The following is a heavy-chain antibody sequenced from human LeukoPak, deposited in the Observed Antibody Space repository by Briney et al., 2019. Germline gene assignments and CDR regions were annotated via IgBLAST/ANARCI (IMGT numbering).Heavy chain of an antibody. J-gene: IGHJ4*02. D-gene: IGHD5-18*01. CDR2: ISYDGSNK. Sequence: GSLRLSCAASGFTFSSYGMHWVRQAPGKGLEWVAVISYDGSNKYYADSVKGRFTISRDNSKNTLYLQMNSLRAEDTAVYYCAKGKRGYSYGLFDYWGQGTLVTVSS. CDR1: GFTFSSYG. CDR3: AKGKRGYSYGLFDY. V-gene: IGHV3-30*18.